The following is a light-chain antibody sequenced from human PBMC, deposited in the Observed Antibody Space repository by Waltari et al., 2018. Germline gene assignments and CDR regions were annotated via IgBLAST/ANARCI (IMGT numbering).Light chain of an antibody. CDR2: NTR. CDR1: TGAVTSGYY. V-gene: IGLV7-43*01. CDR3: LLYYGGARRV. Sequence: QTVVTQEPSLTVSPGGTVTLTCASSTGAVTSGYYPNWFQQKPGQAPRSLIYNTRNKHSWTPGRFSGSLLVGKAALTLSGVQPEDEAEYYCLLYYGGARRVFGGGTKLTVL. J-gene: IGLJ2*01.